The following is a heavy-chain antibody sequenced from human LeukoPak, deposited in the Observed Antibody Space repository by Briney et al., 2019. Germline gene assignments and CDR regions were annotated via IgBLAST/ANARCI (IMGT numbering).Heavy chain of an antibody. CDR2: ISGNGANT. V-gene: IGHV3-23*01. CDR3: AKEGSSGMTVNNYFDY. J-gene: IGHJ4*02. CDR1: GFAFSNYG. Sequence: GGSLRLSCAASGFAFSNYGMSWVRQARGKGLEWVSHISGNGANTDYADSVKGRFTISRDNARNTLWLQMNSLRAEDTALYYCAKEGSSGMTVNNYFDYWGQGTLVTVSS. D-gene: IGHD6-19*01.